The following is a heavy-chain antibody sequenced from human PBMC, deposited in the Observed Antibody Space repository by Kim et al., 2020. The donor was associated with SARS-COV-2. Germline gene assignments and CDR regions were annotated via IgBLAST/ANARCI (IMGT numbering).Heavy chain of an antibody. CDR1: GFTFSSYG. V-gene: IGHV3-33*01. CDR3: ARDHRGSGWSPGDY. J-gene: IGHJ4*02. D-gene: IGHD6-19*01. Sequence: GGSLRLSCAASGFTFSSYGMHWVRQAPGKGLEWVAVIWYDGSNKYYADSVKGRFTISRDNSKNTLYLQMNSLRAEDTAVYYCARDHRGSGWSPGDYWGQGTLVTVSS. CDR2: IWYDGSNK.